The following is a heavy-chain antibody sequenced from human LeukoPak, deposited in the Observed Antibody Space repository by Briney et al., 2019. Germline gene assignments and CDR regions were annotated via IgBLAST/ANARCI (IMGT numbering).Heavy chain of an antibody. J-gene: IGHJ4*02. CDR3: TRNYYDSSGYLDY. Sequence: GGSLRLSCTASGFTFGDYAMSWVRQAPGKGLEWVDFIRSKAYGGTTEYAASVKGRFTISRDDSKSIAYLQMNSLKTEDTAVYYCTRNYYDSSGYLDYWGQGTLVTVSS. V-gene: IGHV3-49*04. CDR2: IRSKAYGGTT. D-gene: IGHD3-22*01. CDR1: GFTFGDYA.